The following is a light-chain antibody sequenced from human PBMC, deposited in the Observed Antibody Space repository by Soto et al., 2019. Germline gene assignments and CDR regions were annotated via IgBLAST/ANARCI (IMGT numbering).Light chain of an antibody. J-gene: IGKJ1*01. CDR3: QQFAASPRT. CDR1: QSVSSSY. Sequence: EIVLTQSPGTLSLSPGERATLSCRASQSVSSSYLAWYQQKPGQAPRLLIYGASTRATGIPDRFSDSGSGTDFTLTISRLEPEDFAVYYCQQFAASPRTFGQGSKVDIK. CDR2: GAS. V-gene: IGKV3-20*01.